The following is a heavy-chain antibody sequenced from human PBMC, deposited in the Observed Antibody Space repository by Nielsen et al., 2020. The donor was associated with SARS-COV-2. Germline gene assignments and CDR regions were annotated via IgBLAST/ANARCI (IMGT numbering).Heavy chain of an antibody. J-gene: IGHJ6*02. D-gene: IGHD2-2*01. CDR3: AREGYPYYYYGMDV. CDR1: GGSISSSSYY. CDR2: IYYSGST. V-gene: IGHV4-39*02. Sequence: SETLSLTCTVSGGSISSSSYYWGWIRQPPGKGLEWIGSIYYSGSTYYNPSPKSRVTISVDTSKNQFSLKLSSVTAADTAVYYCAREGYPYYYYGMDVWGQGTTVTVSS.